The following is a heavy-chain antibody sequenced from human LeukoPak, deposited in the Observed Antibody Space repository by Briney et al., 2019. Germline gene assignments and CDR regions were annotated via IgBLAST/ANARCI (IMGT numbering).Heavy chain of an antibody. Sequence: SETLSLTCTVSDDSISDYYRGWIRQPPGKGLEWIGYFYNSGRSTYNPSLKSRVTISADTSKNHFSLKLDSVTTADTAVYYCTRGAGWLIDYWGQGTLVTVSS. J-gene: IGHJ4*02. CDR2: FYNSGRS. CDR3: TRGAGWLIDY. D-gene: IGHD3-16*01. CDR1: DDSISDYY. V-gene: IGHV4-59*01.